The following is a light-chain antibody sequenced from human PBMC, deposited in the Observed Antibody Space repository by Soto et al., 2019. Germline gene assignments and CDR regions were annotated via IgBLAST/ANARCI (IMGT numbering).Light chain of an antibody. J-gene: IGKJ4*01. Sequence: EIVLTQSPATLSLSPGERATLSCRASQSVRGYLAWYQQKLGQAHRLLISDAYNRAAGVPATFSGSGSGADFTLTISSLEPEDFAVYYCQQRSARPLTFGGGTMVEIK. CDR2: DAY. CDR1: QSVRGY. V-gene: IGKV3-11*01. CDR3: QQRSARPLT.